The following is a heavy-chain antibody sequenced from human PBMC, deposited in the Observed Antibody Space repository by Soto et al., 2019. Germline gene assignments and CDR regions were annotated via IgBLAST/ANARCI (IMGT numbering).Heavy chain of an antibody. CDR2: IYWDDDK. Sequence: QITLKESGPTLVKPTQTLTLTCTFSGFSLSTTGVGVGWIRQPPGKALEWLALIYWDDDKRYNPSLKSRLTITNDTSKHQAVLTMTNTDPVDTATDYCVQSRCGGDCLQSYSSHSYYGLDVWGQGTTVTVSS. CDR3: VQSRCGGDCLQSYSSHSYYGLDV. V-gene: IGHV2-5*02. J-gene: IGHJ6*02. D-gene: IGHD2-21*01. CDR1: GFSLSTTGVG.